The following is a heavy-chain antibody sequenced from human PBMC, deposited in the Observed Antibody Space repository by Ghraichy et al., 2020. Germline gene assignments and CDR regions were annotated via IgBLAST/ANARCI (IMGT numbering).Heavy chain of an antibody. CDR1: GYTFTSYG. CDR3: AREEVGATSSGAFDI. Sequence: ASVKVSCKASGYTFTSYGISWVRQAPGQGLEWMGWINPYNGNTNYAQKLQGRVTMTTDTSTSTAYMELRSLKSDDTAVYYCAREEVGATSSGAFDIWGQGTMVTVSS. D-gene: IGHD1-26*01. J-gene: IGHJ3*02. CDR2: INPYNGNT. V-gene: IGHV1-18*01.